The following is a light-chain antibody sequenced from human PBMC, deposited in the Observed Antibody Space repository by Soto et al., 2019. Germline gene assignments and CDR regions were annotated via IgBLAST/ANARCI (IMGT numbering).Light chain of an antibody. Sequence: QPVLTQPPSASGTPGQRVTISCSGSSSNIGGNTVSWYQQFPGTAPKLLIYTNNQRPSGVPDRFSGSKSGTSASLAISGLQSEDEADYYCAAWDDSLNGPVFGGGTKVTVL. CDR2: TNN. CDR1: SSNIGGNT. J-gene: IGLJ2*01. CDR3: AAWDDSLNGPV. V-gene: IGLV1-44*01.